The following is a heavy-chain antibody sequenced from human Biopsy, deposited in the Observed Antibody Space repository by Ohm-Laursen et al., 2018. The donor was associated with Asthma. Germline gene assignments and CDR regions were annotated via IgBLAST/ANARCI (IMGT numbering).Heavy chain of an antibody. CDR2: IMTVFGTT. V-gene: IGHV1-69*01. Sequence: SSVKVSCKAPGGTFSNFAISGVRQAPGQGLEWLGGIMTVFGTTNYAQKFQGRVTITADESTSTAYMEVTSLRSEDTAIYYCARCQVGYSSGWSLLLKKIYYSGMDVWGQGTAVTFSS. CDR3: ARCQVGYSSGWSLLLKKIYYSGMDV. CDR1: GGTFSNFA. D-gene: IGHD6-19*01. J-gene: IGHJ6*02.